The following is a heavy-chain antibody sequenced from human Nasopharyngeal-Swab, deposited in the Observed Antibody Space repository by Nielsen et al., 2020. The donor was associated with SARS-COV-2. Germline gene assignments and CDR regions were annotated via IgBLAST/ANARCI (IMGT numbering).Heavy chain of an antibody. CDR2: IIPSSGKA. CDR3: AREEGYSSGWYFRY. D-gene: IGHD6-13*01. V-gene: IGHV1-69*01. Sequence: WVRQAPGQGLEWMGGIIPSSGKANYAQKFQGRVTITADESSSIVYMEVSGLRSEDSAVYYCAREEGYSSGWYFRYWGQGTRVTVSS. J-gene: IGHJ4*02.